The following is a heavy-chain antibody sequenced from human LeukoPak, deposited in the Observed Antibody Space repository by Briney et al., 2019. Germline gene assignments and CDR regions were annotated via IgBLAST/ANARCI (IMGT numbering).Heavy chain of an antibody. V-gene: IGHV1-18*01. Sequence: ASVKVSCKASGYTFTSYGINWVRPAPGQGLEWMGWINAYNGNTNYAQKLQGRVTMTTDTSTSTAYMELRSLRSDDTAVYYCARMAYSSGWYGGNYFDYWGQGTLVTVSS. D-gene: IGHD6-19*01. CDR1: GYTFTSYG. J-gene: IGHJ4*02. CDR3: ARMAYSSGWYGGNYFDY. CDR2: INAYNGNT.